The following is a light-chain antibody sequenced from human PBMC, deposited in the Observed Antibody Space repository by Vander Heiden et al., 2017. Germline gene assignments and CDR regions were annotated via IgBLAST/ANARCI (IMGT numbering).Light chain of an antibody. Sequence: EIVLTPSPDTLSFSPGERAPLSCRASHSITSNFLAWYQQKPGQAPRLVIYGASSRAAGIPDRFSGSGSGTDFTLTISRLEPEDFAVFYCQQYTSLPLTFGGGTKVEIK. CDR3: QQYTSLPLT. J-gene: IGKJ4*01. V-gene: IGKV3-20*01. CDR1: HSITSNF. CDR2: GAS.